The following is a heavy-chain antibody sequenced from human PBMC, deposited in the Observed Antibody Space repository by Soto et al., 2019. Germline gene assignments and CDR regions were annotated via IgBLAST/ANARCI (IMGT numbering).Heavy chain of an antibody. CDR3: VRDGTKTLRDWFDP. Sequence: SETLSLTCTVSGASISGFYWSWIRQSAGKGLEWIGRIYATGTTDYNPSLKSRVMMSVDTSKKQFSLKLRSVTAADTAVYYCVRDGTKTLRDWFDPWGQGISVTVSS. V-gene: IGHV4-4*07. CDR1: GASISGFY. CDR2: IYATGTT. J-gene: IGHJ5*02. D-gene: IGHD1-1*01.